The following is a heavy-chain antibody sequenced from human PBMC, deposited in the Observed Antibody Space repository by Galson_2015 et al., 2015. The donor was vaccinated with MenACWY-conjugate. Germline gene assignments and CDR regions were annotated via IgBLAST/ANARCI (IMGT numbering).Heavy chain of an antibody. V-gene: IGHV3-53*01. CDR2: IYSDALGATT. D-gene: IGHD1-26*01. CDR3: AREGRHVGSYSDLDY. CDR1: EFSVSSNF. Sequence: SLRLSCAASEFSVSSNFMTWVRQAPGKGLEWVSVIYSDALGATTHYSDSVKGRFTSSRDNSKNTLYLQMNSLRVEDTAVYYCAREGRHVGSYSDLDYWGQGTLVTVSS. J-gene: IGHJ4*02.